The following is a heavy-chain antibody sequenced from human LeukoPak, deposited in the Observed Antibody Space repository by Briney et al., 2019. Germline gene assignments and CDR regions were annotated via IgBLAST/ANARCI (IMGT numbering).Heavy chain of an antibody. Sequence: SETPSLTCTVSGGSISSGDYYWSWIRQPPGKGLEWIGYIYYSGSTYYNPSLKSRVTISVDTSKNQFSLKLSSVTAADTAVYYCARSEWGNPTDYWGQGTLVTVSS. CDR1: GGSISSGDYY. J-gene: IGHJ4*02. CDR3: ARSEWGNPTDY. V-gene: IGHV4-30-4*01. CDR2: IYYSGST. D-gene: IGHD7-27*01.